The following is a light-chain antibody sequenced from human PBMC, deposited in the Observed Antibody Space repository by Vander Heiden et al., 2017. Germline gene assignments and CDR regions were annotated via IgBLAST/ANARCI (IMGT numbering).Light chain of an antibody. CDR1: QPINSY. CDR3: QQSYSVPWT. V-gene: IGKV1-39*01. J-gene: IGKJ1*01. Sequence: DIQMTQSPSSLSASVGDRVTITCRASQPINSYLNSYQEKPGKAPNLLIYATSNLQSGVPSRFSGSGSGPDFTLTIRSVQPEDFATYFCQQSYSVPWTFGQGTKVEIK. CDR2: ATS.